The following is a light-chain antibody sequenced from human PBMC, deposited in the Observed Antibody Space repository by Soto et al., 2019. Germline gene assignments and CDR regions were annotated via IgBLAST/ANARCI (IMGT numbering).Light chain of an antibody. CDR2: KAS. Sequence: DIQMTQSPSTLSASVGDRVTITCRASRSISSWLAWYQHKPGKAPKLLIYKASSLESGVPSRFRGSGAETEFTLTISSLQPDDFATYYCQQYNSYWTFGPGTKVEIK. J-gene: IGKJ1*01. CDR1: RSISSW. V-gene: IGKV1-5*03. CDR3: QQYNSYWT.